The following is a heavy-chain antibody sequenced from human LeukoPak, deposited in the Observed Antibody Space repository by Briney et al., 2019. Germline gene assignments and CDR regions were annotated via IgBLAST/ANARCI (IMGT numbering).Heavy chain of an antibody. CDR3: ARPRSYCSSTSCSNDAFDI. J-gene: IGHJ3*02. CDR1: GYTFTDYY. D-gene: IGHD2-2*01. Sequence: ASVKVSCKASGYTFTDYYMHWVRQAPGQGLEWMGWISAYNGNTNYAQKLQGRVTMTTDTSTSTAYMELRSLRSDDTAVYYCARPRSYCSSTSCSNDAFDIWGQGTMVTVSS. V-gene: IGHV1-18*04. CDR2: ISAYNGNT.